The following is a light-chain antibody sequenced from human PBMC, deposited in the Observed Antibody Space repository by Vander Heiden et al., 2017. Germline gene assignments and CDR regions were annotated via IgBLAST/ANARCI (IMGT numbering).Light chain of an antibody. CDR2: DVI. J-gene: IGLJ2*01. V-gene: IGLV2-11*01. CDR1: SGDVGGYNY. CDR3: CSYAGSYTFVI. Sequence: SALTQPRSVSGSPGHSVTIPCTGTSGDVGGYNYVSWYQQHPGKAPKLMMYDVIKRPSGVPDRFSGSKSGNTASLTISGLQAEDEADYYCCSYAGSYTFVIFGGGTKLTVL.